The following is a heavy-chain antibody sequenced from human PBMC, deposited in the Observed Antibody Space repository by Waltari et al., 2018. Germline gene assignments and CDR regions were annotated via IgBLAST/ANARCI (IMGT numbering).Heavy chain of an antibody. Sequence: QVQLVQSGAEVKKPGASVKVSCKASGYTFTSYDINWVRQATGQGLEWMGWMNPNSGNTGYAQKFQGRVTITRNTSISTAYMELSSLRSEDTAVYYCARVRDFWSGYPFCMDVWGKGTTVTISS. CDR1: GYTFTSYD. D-gene: IGHD3-3*01. J-gene: IGHJ6*03. CDR3: ARVRDFWSGYPFCMDV. CDR2: MNPNSGNT. V-gene: IGHV1-8*03.